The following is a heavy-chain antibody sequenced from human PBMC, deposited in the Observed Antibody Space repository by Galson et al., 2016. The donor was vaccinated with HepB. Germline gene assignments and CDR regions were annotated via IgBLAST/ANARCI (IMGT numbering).Heavy chain of an antibody. CDR1: GFTLSTSS. D-gene: IGHD1-26*01. CDR3: AKGGSYYPV. Sequence: SLRLSCAVSGFTLSTSSMSWVRQAPGKGLEWVSTISADASRRYYATSVKGRFTFSRDDSKNTLFLQMNSLGVEDPAIYYCAKGGSYYPVWGQGTLVTVSS. J-gene: IGHJ4*02. CDR2: ISADASRR. V-gene: IGHV3-23*01.